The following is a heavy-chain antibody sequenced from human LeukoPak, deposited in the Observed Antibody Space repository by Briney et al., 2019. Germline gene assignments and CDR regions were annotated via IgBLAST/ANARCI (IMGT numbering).Heavy chain of an antibody. J-gene: IGHJ4*02. CDR3: ALQNDSSPFDY. D-gene: IGHD3-22*01. CDR1: GFTVSSSY. V-gene: IGHV3-53*01. CDR2: IYSGGST. Sequence: PGGSLRLSCEASGFTVSSSYMSWVRQAPGKGLEWVSVIYSGGSTDYADSVKGRFTISRDNSKNTLYLQMNSLRAEDTAVYYCALQNDSSPFDYWGQGTLVTVSS.